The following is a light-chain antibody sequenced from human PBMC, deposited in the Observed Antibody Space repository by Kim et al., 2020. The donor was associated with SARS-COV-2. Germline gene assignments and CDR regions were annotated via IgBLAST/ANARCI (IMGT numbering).Light chain of an antibody. CDR2: DAS. Sequence: EIVLTQSPATLSLSPGARATLSCRASQSITSYLAWYQHKPGQAPRLLIYDASNRATGIPARFSGSGSGTDFTLTISSLEPEDFAVYFCQQRGNWPLTFGGGTKVDIK. CDR3: QQRGNWPLT. CDR1: QSITSY. J-gene: IGKJ4*01. V-gene: IGKV3-11*01.